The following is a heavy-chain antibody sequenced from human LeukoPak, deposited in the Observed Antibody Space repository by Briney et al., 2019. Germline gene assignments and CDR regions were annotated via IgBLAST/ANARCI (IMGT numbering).Heavy chain of an antibody. V-gene: IGHV4-39*07. D-gene: IGHD6-19*01. CDR2: IYYSGST. J-gene: IGHJ4*02. Sequence: SETLSLTCTVSGGSISSSSYYWGWIRQPPGKGLEWIGSIYYSGSTYYNPSLKSRVTISVDTSKNQFSLKLSSVTAADTAVYYCARVESSGWYYYFDYWGQGTLVTVSS. CDR1: GGSISSSSYY. CDR3: ARVESSGWYYYFDY.